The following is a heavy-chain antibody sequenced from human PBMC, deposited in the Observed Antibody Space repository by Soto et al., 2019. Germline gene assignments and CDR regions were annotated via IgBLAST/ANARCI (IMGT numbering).Heavy chain of an antibody. Sequence: QVQLVQSGAEVKKPGSSVKVSCKASGGTFSSYAISWVRQAPGQGLEWMGGIIPIFGTANYAQKFQGRVTITANDATSTAYMDLSSLRSEDTAVYYGASLSGSDLHQSSYYYYGMDVWGQGTTVTVSS. CDR3: ASLSGSDLHQSSYYYYGMDV. V-gene: IGHV1-69*01. D-gene: IGHD2-2*01. CDR2: IIPIFGTA. J-gene: IGHJ6*02. CDR1: GGTFSSYA.